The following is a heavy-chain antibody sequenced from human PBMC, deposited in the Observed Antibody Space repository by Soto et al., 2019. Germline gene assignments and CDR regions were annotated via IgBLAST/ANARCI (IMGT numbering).Heavy chain of an antibody. J-gene: IGHJ3*01. D-gene: IGHD3-3*01. CDR1: GFSFDDYP. CDR3: VKDGLTVIFGLVYDGVNV. CDR2: ISWNSENI. Sequence: EVQLVESGGDLVQPGRSLRLSCAASGFSFDDYPMHWVRQAPGKGLEWVSGISWNSENIGYADSVKGRFTISRDNAKKSLYLPMSGLRAEDTALYFCVKDGLTVIFGLVYDGVNVWGRGTMVTVSS. V-gene: IGHV3-9*01.